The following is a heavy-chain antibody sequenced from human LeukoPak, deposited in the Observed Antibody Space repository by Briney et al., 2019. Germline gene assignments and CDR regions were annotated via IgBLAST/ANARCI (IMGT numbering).Heavy chain of an antibody. CDR3: AKGGGYGSGTYSED. CDR2: VSGSGAIR. Sequence: PGGSLRLSCAVSGYTFSSYALGWVRQAPGKGLEWVSIVSGSGAIRYYADSVVKGRFTISRDSSKNTMYMQMNSLGAEDTAVYYCAKGGGYGSGTYSEDWGQGILVTVSS. V-gene: IGHV3-23*01. J-gene: IGHJ4*02. D-gene: IGHD3-10*01. CDR1: GYTFSSYA.